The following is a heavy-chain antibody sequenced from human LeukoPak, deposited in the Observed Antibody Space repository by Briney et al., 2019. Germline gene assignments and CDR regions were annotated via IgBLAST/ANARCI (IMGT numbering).Heavy chain of an antibody. CDR3: AKDMEFQPIDY. Sequence: PGGSLRLSCAASGFTFSSYGMHWVRQAPGKGLEWVAFIRYGGSNKYYADSVKGRFTISRDNSKNTLYLQMNSLRAEDTAVYYCAKDMEFQPIDYWGQGTLVTVSS. J-gene: IGHJ4*02. CDR2: IRYGGSNK. D-gene: IGHD3-10*01. CDR1: GFTFSSYG. V-gene: IGHV3-30*02.